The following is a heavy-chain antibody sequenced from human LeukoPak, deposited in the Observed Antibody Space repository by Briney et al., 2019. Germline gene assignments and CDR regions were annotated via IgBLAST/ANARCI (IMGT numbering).Heavy chain of an antibody. V-gene: IGHV1-8*01. Sequence: ASVKVSCKASEYTFISYDINWVRQAPGQGLEWMGWMNPNSGITGYAQKFQGRVSMTRNTSISTAYMELSSLKSEDTAVYYCARGLYFYDSNGRTPYDYWGQGTLVTVSS. CDR2: MNPNSGIT. J-gene: IGHJ4*02. CDR1: EYTFISYD. CDR3: ARGLYFYDSNGRTPYDY. D-gene: IGHD3-22*01.